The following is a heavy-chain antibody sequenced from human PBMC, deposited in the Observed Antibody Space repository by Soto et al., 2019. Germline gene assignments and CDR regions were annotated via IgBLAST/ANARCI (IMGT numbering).Heavy chain of an antibody. Sequence: SGPTLVNPTETLTLTCTFSGFSLTGPGMCVSWIRQSPGKALEWLALIERDDDDKYYSTSLKTRLTISKDTRKNQVVLTMANMEPADTATYYCARSIRGPRRFNGMDVWGQGTTVTVS. CDR2: IERDDDDK. J-gene: IGHJ6*02. V-gene: IGHV2-70*13. D-gene: IGHD1-20*01. CDR3: ARSIRGPRRFNGMDV. CDR1: GFSLTGPGMC.